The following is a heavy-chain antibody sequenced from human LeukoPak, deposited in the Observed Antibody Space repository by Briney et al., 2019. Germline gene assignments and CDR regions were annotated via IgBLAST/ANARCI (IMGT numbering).Heavy chain of an antibody. CDR3: ASDGAYAMAV. J-gene: IGHJ6*02. CDR2: VNNDASQT. CDR1: GFDFSRSW. V-gene: IGHV3-74*01. Sequence: GGSLRLSCAASGFDFSRSWIHWVRQAPGKGLVWVSHVNNDASQTTYADSVRGRFTISRDNAKNTVSLQMNSLRAEDTAVYYCASDGAYAMAVWGQGTTVTVSS. D-gene: IGHD1-26*01.